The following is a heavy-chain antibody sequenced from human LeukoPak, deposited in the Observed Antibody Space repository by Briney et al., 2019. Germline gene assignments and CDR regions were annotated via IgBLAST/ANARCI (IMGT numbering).Heavy chain of an antibody. CDR1: GFTFSSYS. D-gene: IGHD6-19*01. CDR3: ARDSSGHPSRFFDY. V-gene: IGHV3-48*02. J-gene: IGHJ4*02. Sequence: PGGSLRLSCAASGFTFSSYSMNWVRQAPGKGLEWVSYISSSSSTIYYADSVKGRFTISRDNAKNSLYLQMNSLRDEDTAVYYCARDSSGHPSRFFDYWGQGTLVTVSS. CDR2: ISSSSSTI.